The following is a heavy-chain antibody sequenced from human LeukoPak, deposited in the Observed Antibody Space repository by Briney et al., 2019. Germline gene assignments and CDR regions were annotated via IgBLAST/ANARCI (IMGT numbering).Heavy chain of an antibody. CDR1: GGTFSSYA. J-gene: IGHJ3*02. V-gene: IGHV1-69*05. D-gene: IGHD5-24*01. Sequence: SVKVSCKASGGTFSSYAISWVRQAPGQGLEWMGGSIPIFGTANYAQKFQGRVTITTDESTSTAYMELSSLRSEDTAVYYCASQLPADGAFDIWGQGTMVTVSS. CDR2: SIPIFGTA. CDR3: ASQLPADGAFDI.